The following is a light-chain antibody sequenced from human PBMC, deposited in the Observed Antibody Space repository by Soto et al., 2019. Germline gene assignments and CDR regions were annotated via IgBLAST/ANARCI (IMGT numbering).Light chain of an antibody. CDR3: QQSYNTPWT. Sequence: DIPRTQAPSALSASVGDRATITCRASQSISSWLAWYQQKPGKAPKLLIYDASTLQSGVPSRFSGSGSGTDFTLTISSLQPEDFATYYCQQSYNTPWTFGQGTKVDIK. CDR2: DAS. CDR1: QSISSW. J-gene: IGKJ1*01. V-gene: IGKV1-39*01.